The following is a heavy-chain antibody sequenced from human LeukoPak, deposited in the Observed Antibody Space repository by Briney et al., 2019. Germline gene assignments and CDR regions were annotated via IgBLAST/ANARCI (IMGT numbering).Heavy chain of an antibody. J-gene: IGHJ3*01. V-gene: IGHV3-21*01. CDR3: ARGFGYTYGNDSFDV. CDR1: EFTFSTYS. D-gene: IGHD5-18*01. CDR2: ICRSSSCI. Sequence: GGSLRLSCAASEFTFSTYSMNWVRQAPGKGLEWVSSICRSSSCIYYADSVKGRFTISRDNAKNSLYLQMNNLRAEDTAVYYCARGFGYTYGNDSFDVWGQGTMVTVSS.